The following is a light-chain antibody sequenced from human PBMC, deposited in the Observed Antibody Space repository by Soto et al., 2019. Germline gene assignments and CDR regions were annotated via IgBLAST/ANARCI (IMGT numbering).Light chain of an antibody. CDR1: QSVSTSN. Sequence: IVLTQSPGTLSSSPVERATLSCMASQSVSTSNLAWYQQRPGQAPRLLIYGASRRATGIPDRFSGSGSGTEFTLTISSLQSEDFAVYYCQQYNNWPETFGQGTKVDIK. CDR3: QQYNNWPET. CDR2: GAS. J-gene: IGKJ1*01. V-gene: IGKV3D-15*01.